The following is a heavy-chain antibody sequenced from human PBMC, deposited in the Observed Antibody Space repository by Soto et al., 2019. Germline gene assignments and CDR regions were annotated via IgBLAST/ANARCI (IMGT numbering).Heavy chain of an antibody. D-gene: IGHD6-13*01. Sequence: PGGSLGLSCAASGFTVSSYGMSGVRQAPGKGLEWVSAIRGSGSSTYYADSVKGRFTISRDNSKNTLYLQMNSLRVEDTAVYYCAKTPYSSSWSPFDYWGQGTLVTVSS. J-gene: IGHJ4*02. V-gene: IGHV3-23*01. CDR3: AKTPYSSSWSPFDY. CDR2: IRGSGSST. CDR1: GFTVSSYG.